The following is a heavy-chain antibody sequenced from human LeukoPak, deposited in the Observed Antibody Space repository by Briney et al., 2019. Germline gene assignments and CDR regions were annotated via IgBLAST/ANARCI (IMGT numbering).Heavy chain of an antibody. Sequence: GGSLRLSCAASGFTFSDYYMGWIRQAPGKGLEWVSYISSSGSTIYYADSVKGRFTISRDNAKNSLYLQMNSLRAEDTAVYYCARIGAYCSSTSCRDGPWGQGTLVTVSS. CDR3: ARIGAYCSSTSCRDGP. V-gene: IGHV3-11*01. D-gene: IGHD2-2*01. CDR1: GFTFSDYY. J-gene: IGHJ5*02. CDR2: ISSSGSTI.